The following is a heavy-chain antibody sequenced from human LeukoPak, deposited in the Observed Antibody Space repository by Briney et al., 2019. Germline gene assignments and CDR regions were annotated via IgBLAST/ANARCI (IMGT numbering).Heavy chain of an antibody. D-gene: IGHD3-10*01. CDR3: ARQGSYGQSWAFDP. CDR1: GYTFTGYY. CDR2: INPNSGGT. V-gene: IGHV1-2*02. J-gene: IGHJ5*02. Sequence: ASVKVSCKASGYTFTGYYMHWVRQAPGQGLEWMGWINPNSGGTNYAQKFQGRVTMTRDTSISTAYMELSRLRSDDTVVYYCARQGSYGQSWAFDPWGQGTLVTVSS.